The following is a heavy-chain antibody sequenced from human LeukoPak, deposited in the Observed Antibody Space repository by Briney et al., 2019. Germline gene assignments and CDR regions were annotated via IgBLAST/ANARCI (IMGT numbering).Heavy chain of an antibody. CDR3: ATATIWFGEPYNAFDI. V-gene: IGHV4-39*01. J-gene: IGHJ3*02. D-gene: IGHD3-10*01. CDR1: GGSISGSSYY. Sequence: SETLSLTCTVSGGSISGSSYYWGWIRQPPGKGLEWIGSIYYSGSTYYNPSLKSRVTISVDTSKNQFSLKLSSVTAADTAVYYCATATIWFGEPYNAFDIWGQGTMVTVSS. CDR2: IYYSGST.